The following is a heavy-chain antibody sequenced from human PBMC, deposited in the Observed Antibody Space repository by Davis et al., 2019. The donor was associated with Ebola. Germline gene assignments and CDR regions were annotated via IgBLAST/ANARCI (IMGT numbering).Heavy chain of an antibody. CDR1: GGSISSGGYY. Sequence: PSETLSLTCAVSGGSISSGGYYWSWIRQPAGKGLEWIGRIYTSGSTNYNPSLKSRVTMSVDTSKNQFSLKLSSVTAADTAVYYCARGTSNYGMDVWGQGTTVTVSS. J-gene: IGHJ6*02. V-gene: IGHV4-61*02. D-gene: IGHD1-14*01. CDR2: IYTSGST. CDR3: ARGTSNYGMDV.